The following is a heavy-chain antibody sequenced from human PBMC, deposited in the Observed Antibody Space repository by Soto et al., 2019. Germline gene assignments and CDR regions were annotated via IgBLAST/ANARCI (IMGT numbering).Heavy chain of an antibody. CDR1: GYTFTSYC. CDR3: AIRGYTYGYYFSY. D-gene: IGHD5-18*01. J-gene: IGHJ4*02. Sequence: PGESLNISCKGSGYTFTSYCIGCVRQMPGKGLEWMGIIFPVDSDTTYSPSFQGQVTISADKSITTAYLQWSSLKASDTAMYYCAIRGYTYGYYFSYWGQGTQVTVSS. CDR2: IFPVDSDT. V-gene: IGHV5-51*01.